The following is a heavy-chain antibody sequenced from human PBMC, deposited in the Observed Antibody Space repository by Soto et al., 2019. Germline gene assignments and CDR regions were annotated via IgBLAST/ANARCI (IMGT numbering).Heavy chain of an antibody. CDR2: ISANGGGT. V-gene: IGHV3-23*01. J-gene: IGHJ4*02. CDR1: GFIFNNYG. D-gene: IGHD6-6*01. CDR3: AKAPYSSSPEFDY. Sequence: EVQLWESGGGLVQPGGSLRLSCAASGFIFNNYGMTWVRQGPGKGLEWVSAISANGGGTYYTDSVKGRFTISRDNSKNMLYLQMNSLRAEDTAIYYCAKAPYSSSPEFDYWGQGALVTVSS.